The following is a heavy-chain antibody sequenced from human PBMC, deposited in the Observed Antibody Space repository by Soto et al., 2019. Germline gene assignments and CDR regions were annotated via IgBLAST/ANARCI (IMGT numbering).Heavy chain of an antibody. Sequence: GGSVRLSCAVAGFSFSSAWMRWVRQAPGKGLEWVGRIKSKTDGERTDYAAPVKGRFTISRDDSKSTVYLQMNSLEPEDTAIYYCITDYVRVDRDFWRGVFVHWGQ. J-gene: IGHJ4*02. D-gene: IGHD3-3*01. CDR2: IKSKTDGERT. V-gene: IGHV3-15*01. CDR3: ITDYVRVDRDFWRGVFVH. CDR1: GFSFSSAW.